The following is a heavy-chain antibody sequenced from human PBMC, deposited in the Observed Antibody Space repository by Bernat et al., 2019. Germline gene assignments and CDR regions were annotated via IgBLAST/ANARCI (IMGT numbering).Heavy chain of an antibody. CDR2: IDWDDDK. V-gene: IGHV2-70*15. CDR3: ARIGDSGSPMGPLYYFDY. D-gene: IGHD1-26*01. J-gene: IGHJ4*02. Sequence: QVTLRESGPALVKPTQTLTLTCTFSGFSLSTSGMCVSWIRQPPGKALEWLARIDWDDDKYYSTSLKTRLTISKDTSKNQVVLTMTNMDPVDTATYYCARIGDSGSPMGPLYYFDYWGQGTLVTVSS. CDR1: GFSLSTSGMC.